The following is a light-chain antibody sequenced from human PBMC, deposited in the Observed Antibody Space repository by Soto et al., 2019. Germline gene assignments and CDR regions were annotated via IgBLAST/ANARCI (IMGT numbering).Light chain of an antibody. CDR3: QKYNSAPLT. J-gene: IGKJ4*01. Sequence: DIQMTQSPSSLSASVGDIVTIACRASQGISNYVAWYQQKPGKVPKLLIYAASTLQSGVPSRFRGSGSGTDFALTISSLQPEDIATYYCQKYNSAPLTFGGGTKVEIK. V-gene: IGKV1-27*01. CDR2: AAS. CDR1: QGISNY.